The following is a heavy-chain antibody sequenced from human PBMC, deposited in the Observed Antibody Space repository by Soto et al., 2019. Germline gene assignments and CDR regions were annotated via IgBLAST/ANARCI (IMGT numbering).Heavy chain of an antibody. D-gene: IGHD1-20*01. CDR1: GGTFSSYT. Sequence: GASVKVSCKASGGTFSSYTISLVRQAPGQGLEWMGRIIPIFGTANYAQKFQGRVTITADESTSTAYMELSSLRSEDTAVYYCASALITGTYYYYYGMDVWGQGTTVTVSS. V-gene: IGHV1-69*13. CDR2: IIPIFGTA. J-gene: IGHJ6*02. CDR3: ASALITGTYYYYYGMDV.